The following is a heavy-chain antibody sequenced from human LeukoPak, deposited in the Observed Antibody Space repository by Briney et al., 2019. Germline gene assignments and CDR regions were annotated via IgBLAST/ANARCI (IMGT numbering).Heavy chain of an antibody. D-gene: IGHD2-15*01. Sequence: GGSLRLSCAASGFSFSSYEMNWVRQAPGKGLEWVSYISRGGSTIYYADSVKGRFTFSRDNAKNSLYLQMNSLRAEDTALYYCARKLYYFDYWGQGTLVTVSS. CDR3: ARKLYYFDY. CDR1: GFSFSSYE. CDR2: ISRGGSTI. V-gene: IGHV3-48*03. J-gene: IGHJ4*02.